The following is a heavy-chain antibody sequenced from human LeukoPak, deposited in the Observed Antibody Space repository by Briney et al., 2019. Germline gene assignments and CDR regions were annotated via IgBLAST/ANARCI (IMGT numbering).Heavy chain of an antibody. D-gene: IGHD6-13*01. V-gene: IGHV4-59*08. CDR1: GGSISSYY. Sequence: SETLSLTCTVSGGSISSYYWSWIRQPPGKGLEWIGYIYYSGSTNYNPSLESRVTISVDTSKNQFSLKLSSVTAADTAVYYCARSIAAAGTGYFQHWGQGTLVTVSS. CDR3: ARSIAAAGTGYFQH. CDR2: IYYSGST. J-gene: IGHJ1*01.